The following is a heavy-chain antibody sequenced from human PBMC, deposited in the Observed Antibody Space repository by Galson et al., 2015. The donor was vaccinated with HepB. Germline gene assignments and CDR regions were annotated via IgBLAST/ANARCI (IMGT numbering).Heavy chain of an antibody. J-gene: IGHJ4*02. CDR3: ARESRDAGAFHY. CDR2: TYYRSKRYF. Sequence: CAISGDSVSSKSAAWTWIRQSPSRGLEWMGRTYYRSKRYFDYALSVKSRITLSPDTSKNQFSLQLNSVTPEDTAMYYCARESRDAGAFHYWGQGTPVTVSS. CDR1: GDSVSSKSAA. D-gene: IGHD4/OR15-4a*01. V-gene: IGHV6-1*01.